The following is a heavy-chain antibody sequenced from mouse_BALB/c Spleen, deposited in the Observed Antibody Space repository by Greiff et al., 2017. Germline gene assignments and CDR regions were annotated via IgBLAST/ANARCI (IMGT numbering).Heavy chain of an antibody. V-gene: IGHV14-3*02. Sequence: VQLQQSGAELVKPGASVKLSCTASGFNIKDTYMHWVKQRPEQGLEWIGRIDPANGNTKYDPKFQGKATITADTSSNTAYLQLSSVTSEDTAVYYCADIYYGNYDYWGQGTTLTVSS. CDR3: ADIYYGNYDY. CDR1: GFNIKDTY. CDR2: IDPANGNT. D-gene: IGHD2-1*01. J-gene: IGHJ2*01.